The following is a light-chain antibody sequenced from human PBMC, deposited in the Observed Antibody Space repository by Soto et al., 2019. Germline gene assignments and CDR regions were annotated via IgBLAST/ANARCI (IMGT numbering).Light chain of an antibody. CDR3: SPYSTTNPLV. V-gene: IGLV2-14*03. CDR2: DVN. Sequence: QSVLTQPASVSGSPGQSVTISCTGASSDVGAYEHVSWYQQHPGRAPKLILYDVNNRPSGVSNHFSGSKSGNTASLVISGLQANDEADYHCSPYSTTNPLVFGSGPKVAVL. CDR1: SSDVGAYEH. J-gene: IGLJ1*01.